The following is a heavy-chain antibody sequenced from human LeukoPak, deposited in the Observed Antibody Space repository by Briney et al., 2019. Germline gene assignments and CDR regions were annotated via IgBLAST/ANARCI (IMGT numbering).Heavy chain of an antibody. J-gene: IGHJ4*02. V-gene: IGHV4-59*01. Sequence: SETLSLTCTVSGGSISNYRWSWLRQPPGKGLEWIGYVFDSGGTNYNPSLKSRVTISVDTSKKQFSLKLSSVTAADTAVYYCARGYSSSWNYFDYWGQGTLVTVSS. CDR2: VFDSGGT. CDR1: GGSISNYR. D-gene: IGHD6-13*01. CDR3: ARGYSSSWNYFDY.